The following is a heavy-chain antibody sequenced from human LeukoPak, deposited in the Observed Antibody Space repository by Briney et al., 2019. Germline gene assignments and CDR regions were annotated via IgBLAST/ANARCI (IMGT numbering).Heavy chain of an antibody. CDR3: ARVPVSGSYHFDY. V-gene: IGHV1-69*05. J-gene: IGHJ4*02. CDR2: IIPIFGTA. CDR1: GGTFSSYA. Sequence: ASVKVSCKASGGTFSSYAISWVRQAPGQGLEWMGGIIPIFGTANYAQKFQGRVTITTDESTSTAYMELSSLRSEDTAVYYRARVPVSGSYHFDYWGQGTLVTVSS. D-gene: IGHD1-26*01.